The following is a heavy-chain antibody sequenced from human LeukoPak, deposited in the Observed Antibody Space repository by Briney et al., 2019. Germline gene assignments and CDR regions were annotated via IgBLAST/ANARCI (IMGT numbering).Heavy chain of an antibody. J-gene: IGHJ4*02. V-gene: IGHV3-23*01. CDR2: ISDSGGST. CDR3: AKDTSIGRYCTNGVCSPFDY. Sequence: GGSLRLSCAASGFTFSSYAMSWVRQAPGKGLEWVSAISDSGGSTYDADSVKGRFTISRYNSKNTLYLQMNSLRAEDTAVYYCAKDTSIGRYCTNGVCSPFDYWGQGTLVTVSS. D-gene: IGHD2-8*01. CDR1: GFTFSSYA.